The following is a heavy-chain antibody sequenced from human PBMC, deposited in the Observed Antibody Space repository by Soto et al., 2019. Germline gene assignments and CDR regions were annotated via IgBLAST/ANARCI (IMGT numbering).Heavy chain of an antibody. CDR1: GDSINSDYYY. CDR2: IYSNGGT. D-gene: IGHD1-1*01. V-gene: IGHV4-30-4*01. Sequence: SETLSLTFTVSGDSINSDYYYWSWIRQPPGKGLEWIGYIYSNGGTNYNPSLKGRLTISIDTSKNQFSLKLNSVPVADTAIYYCVGTGTTDDYWGRGTLVTVSS. CDR3: VGTGTTDDY. J-gene: IGHJ4*02.